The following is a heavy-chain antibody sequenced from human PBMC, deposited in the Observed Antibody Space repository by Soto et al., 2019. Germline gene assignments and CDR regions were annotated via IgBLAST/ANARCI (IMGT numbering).Heavy chain of an antibody. V-gene: IGHV3-53*04. D-gene: IGHD3-10*01. CDR3: ARESKGS. Sequence: WESLMLSCASSGFTVSSNYMSWVRQAPRKVLECVSVIYSGGSTYYADSVKGRFTISRHNSKDTLFLQMNSLRAEDTAVDCGARESKGSWGQGTLDT. CDR2: IYSGGST. CDR1: GFTVSSNY. J-gene: IGHJ4*02.